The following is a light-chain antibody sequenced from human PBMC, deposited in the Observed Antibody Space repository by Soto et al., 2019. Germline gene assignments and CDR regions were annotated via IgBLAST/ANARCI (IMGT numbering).Light chain of an antibody. CDR2: LEGSGSY. J-gene: IGLJ1*01. CDR1: SGHSSYI. CDR3: ETWDSNTRV. V-gene: IGLV4-60*03. Sequence: QLVLTQSSSASASLGSSVKLTCTLSSGHSSYIIAWHQQQPGKAPRYLMKLEGSGSYNKGSGVPDRFSGSSSEADRYLTISNLQSEDEADYYCETWDSNTRVFGTGTKLTVL.